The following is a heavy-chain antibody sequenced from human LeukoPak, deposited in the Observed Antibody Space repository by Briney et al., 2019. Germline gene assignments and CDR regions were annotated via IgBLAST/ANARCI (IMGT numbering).Heavy chain of an antibody. J-gene: IGHJ4*02. Sequence: GGSLRLSCAASGFTFSSYEMNWVRQAPGKGLEWISYISSSGSTMYYADSVKGRFTITRDNAKNSLYLQMNSLRAEDTAIYYCASSSWYALDYWGQGTLVTVSS. CDR1: GFTFSSYE. CDR2: ISSSGSTM. CDR3: ASSSWYALDY. D-gene: IGHD6-13*01. V-gene: IGHV3-48*03.